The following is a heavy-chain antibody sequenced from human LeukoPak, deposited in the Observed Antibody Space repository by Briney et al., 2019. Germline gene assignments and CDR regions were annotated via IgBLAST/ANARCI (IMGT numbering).Heavy chain of an antibody. CDR1: GGSFSGYY. CDR2: INHSGST. J-gene: IGHJ4*02. CDR3: ARGGVTIFGVVTLFDY. D-gene: IGHD3-3*01. Sequence: PSETLSLTCAVYGGSFSGYYWSWIRPPPGKGLEGIGEINHSGSTNYNPSLKSRVTISVDTSKNQFSLKLSSVTAADTAVYYCARGGVTIFGVVTLFDYWGQGTLVTVSS. V-gene: IGHV4-34*01.